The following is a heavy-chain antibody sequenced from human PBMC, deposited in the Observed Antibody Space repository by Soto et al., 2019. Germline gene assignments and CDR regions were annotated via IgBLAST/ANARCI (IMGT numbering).Heavy chain of an antibody. D-gene: IGHD3-22*01. J-gene: IGHJ4*02. Sequence: QVPLVESGGGVVQPGRSLRLSCAASAFTFRSYAMHWVRQAPGKGLEWVAVISYDGTYKYYADSVKGRFTISRDNSRNTLYLQMSSLRPEDTAVYYCARDAIYDGSGYYGSYFDYWGQGSLVTVSS. CDR2: ISYDGTYK. CDR1: AFTFRSYA. V-gene: IGHV3-30-3*01. CDR3: ARDAIYDGSGYYGSYFDY.